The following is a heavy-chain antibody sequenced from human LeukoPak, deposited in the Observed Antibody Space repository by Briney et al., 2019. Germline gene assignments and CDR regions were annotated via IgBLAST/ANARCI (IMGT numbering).Heavy chain of an antibody. J-gene: IGHJ4*02. D-gene: IGHD6-19*01. CDR2: ISYSGST. CDR3: ARAERQWPGKFDY. Sequence: KPSETLSLTCTVSGGSINSYYWSWIRQTPGKGLEWIGYISYSGSTNYNPSLKSRVTISVDTSKNQFSLKLSSVTAADTAVYYCARAERQWPGKFDYWGQGTLVTVSS. CDR1: GGSINSYY. V-gene: IGHV4-59*01.